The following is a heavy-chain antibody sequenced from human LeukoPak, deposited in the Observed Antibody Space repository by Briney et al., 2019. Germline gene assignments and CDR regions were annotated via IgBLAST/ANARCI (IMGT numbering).Heavy chain of an antibody. V-gene: IGHV1-18*01. CDR3: ARAGRGTYYYFDY. J-gene: IGHJ4*02. D-gene: IGHD1-26*01. Sequence: ASVKVSCKTSGYTFNRYGVAWVRQAPGQGLEWVGWISGSNGNTNYAQKLRGRVTMTTDTATSTAYMELRSLTSDDTAMYYCARAGRGTYYYFDYWGQGTLVTVSS. CDR2: ISGSNGNT. CDR1: GYTFNRYG.